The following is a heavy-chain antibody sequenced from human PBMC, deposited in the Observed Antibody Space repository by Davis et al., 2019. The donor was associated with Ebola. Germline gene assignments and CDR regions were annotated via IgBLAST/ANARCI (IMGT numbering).Heavy chain of an antibody. V-gene: IGHV3-66*01. D-gene: IGHD3-22*01. CDR2: IYSGDST. Sequence: PGGSLRLSCAASGFTVSSNYMSWVRQAPGKGLEWVSVIYSGDSTYYADSVKGRFTISRDNSKNTLYLQMNSLRAEDTAVYYCARGYYYDSSDYWGQGTLVTVSS. CDR1: GFTVSSNY. CDR3: ARGYYYDSSDY. J-gene: IGHJ4*02.